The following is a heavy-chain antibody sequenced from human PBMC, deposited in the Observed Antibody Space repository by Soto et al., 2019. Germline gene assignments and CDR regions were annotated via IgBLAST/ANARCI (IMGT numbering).Heavy chain of an antibody. CDR2: IYWDDDK. D-gene: IGHD4-17*01. Sequence: QITLKESGPTLVKPTQTLTLTCTFSGFPLSTSGVGVGWIRQPPGKALEWLALIYWDDDKRYSPSLKSRLTITKDTSKNQVVLTMTNMDPVDTATYYCAHCSGYGDYEICFDPWGQGTLVTVSS. V-gene: IGHV2-5*02. J-gene: IGHJ5*02. CDR3: AHCSGYGDYEICFDP. CDR1: GFPLSTSGVG.